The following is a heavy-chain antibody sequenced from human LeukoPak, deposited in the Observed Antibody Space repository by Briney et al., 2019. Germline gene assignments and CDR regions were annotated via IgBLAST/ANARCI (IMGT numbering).Heavy chain of an antibody. V-gene: IGHV3-53*01. Sequence: GGSLRLSCAASGFTVSSNYMSWVRQAPGKGLEWISVIYSGGSTYYANSVKGRFTISRDNSKNTLYLQMNSLRAEDTAVYYCARDDTAMVMRWGQGTLVTVSS. CDR2: IYSGGST. J-gene: IGHJ4*02. D-gene: IGHD5-18*01. CDR3: ARDDTAMVMR. CDR1: GFTVSSNY.